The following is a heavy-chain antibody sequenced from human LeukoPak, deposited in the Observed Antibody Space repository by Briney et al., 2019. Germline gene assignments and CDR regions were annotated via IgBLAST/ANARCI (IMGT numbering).Heavy chain of an antibody. CDR1: GFTFSSYG. CDR2: ISYDGSNK. Sequence: GGSLRLSCAASGFTFSSYGMHWVRQAPGKGLEWVAVISYDGSNKYYADSVKGRFTISRDNSKNTLYLQMNSLRAEDTAVYYCAKGPEVRGVSITPLDYWGQGTLATVSS. D-gene: IGHD3-10*01. V-gene: IGHV3-30*18. CDR3: AKGPEVRGVSITPLDY. J-gene: IGHJ4*02.